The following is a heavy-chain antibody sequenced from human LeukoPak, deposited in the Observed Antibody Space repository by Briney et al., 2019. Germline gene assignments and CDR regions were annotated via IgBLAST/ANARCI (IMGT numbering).Heavy chain of an antibody. D-gene: IGHD4-11*01. J-gene: IGHJ4*02. Sequence: GGSLRLSCAASGFTFSNYWMSWVRQAPGKGLEWVANIKQDGSENNYVGSVRGRFTISRDNAKSLLYLQMNSPRAEDTALYYCATDSYSKGDYWGQGTLVTVSS. CDR1: GFTFSNYW. CDR3: ATDSYSKGDY. V-gene: IGHV3-7*05. CDR2: IKQDGSEN.